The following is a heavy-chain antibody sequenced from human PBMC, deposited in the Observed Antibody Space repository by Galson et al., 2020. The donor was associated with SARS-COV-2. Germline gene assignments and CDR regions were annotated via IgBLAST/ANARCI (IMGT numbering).Heavy chain of an antibody. Sequence: SETLSLTCTVSGGSISSSSYYWGWIRQPPGKGLEWLGSIYYSGSTYYNPSLKSRVTISVDTSKNQFSLKLSSVTAADTAVYYCASEYDYVWGSYRYPYYYYGMDVWGQGTTVTVSS. J-gene: IGHJ6*02. CDR3: ASEYDYVWGSYRYPYYYYGMDV. CDR1: GGSISSSSYY. CDR2: IYYSGST. V-gene: IGHV4-39*01. D-gene: IGHD3-16*02.